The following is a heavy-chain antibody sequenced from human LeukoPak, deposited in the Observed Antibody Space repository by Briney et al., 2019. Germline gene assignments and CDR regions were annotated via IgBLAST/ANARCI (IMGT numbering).Heavy chain of an antibody. J-gene: IGHJ4*02. CDR2: IYKSGST. V-gene: IGHV4-39*01. Sequence: PSETLSLTCTVSGGSISSSSYYWGWIRQPPGKGLEWIGSIYKSGSTYYNPSLKSRVTIFVDTSKNQFYLNLNSVTAADTAVYYCARHGAGVHGPVDYWGQGALVTVSS. D-gene: IGHD6-19*01. CDR3: ARHGAGVHGPVDY. CDR1: GGSISSSSYY.